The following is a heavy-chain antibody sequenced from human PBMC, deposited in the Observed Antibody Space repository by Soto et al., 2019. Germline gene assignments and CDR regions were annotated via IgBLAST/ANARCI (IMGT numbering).Heavy chain of an antibody. Sequence: SETLSLTSAVYGGSFSGYYWSWIRPPPGKGLEWIGEINHSGSTNYNPSLKSRVTISVDTSKNQFSLKLSSVTAADTAVYYCAGYDYGDTWDAFDIWGQGTMVTVSS. V-gene: IGHV4-34*01. CDR3: AGYDYGDTWDAFDI. D-gene: IGHD4-17*01. J-gene: IGHJ3*02. CDR2: INHSGST. CDR1: GGSFSGYY.